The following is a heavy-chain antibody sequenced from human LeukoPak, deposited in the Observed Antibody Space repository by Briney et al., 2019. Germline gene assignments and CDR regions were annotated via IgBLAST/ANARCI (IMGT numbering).Heavy chain of an antibody. Sequence: SETLSLTCSVSGGSIGNYHWSWIRQPAGKGLEWIGQIHASGTTNYYPPLKSRLTISIHTPENQVSLTVTSVTAADSALYYCARRDTNSGWSFDLWGQGALVLVSS. J-gene: IGHJ4*02. CDR2: IHASGTT. CDR3: ARRDTNSGWSFDL. D-gene: IGHD5-12*01. CDR1: GGSIGNYH. V-gene: IGHV4-4*07.